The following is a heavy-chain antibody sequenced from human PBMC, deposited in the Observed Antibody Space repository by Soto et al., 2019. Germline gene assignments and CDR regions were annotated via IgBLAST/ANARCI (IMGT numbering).Heavy chain of an antibody. CDR2: MSYSGT. D-gene: IGHD1-26*01. CDR1: GASIITADYY. V-gene: IGHV4-30-4*01. Sequence: SESLSLTCTVSGASIITADYYGSWIRQPPGKGLEWIGYMSYSGTYYNPSLKSRVTTSLDRSKNQISLYLTSVTAADTAVYYCARIGTLSGIVTNNWFDLWGQGVLVTVYS. CDR3: ARIGTLSGIVTNNWFDL. J-gene: IGHJ5*02.